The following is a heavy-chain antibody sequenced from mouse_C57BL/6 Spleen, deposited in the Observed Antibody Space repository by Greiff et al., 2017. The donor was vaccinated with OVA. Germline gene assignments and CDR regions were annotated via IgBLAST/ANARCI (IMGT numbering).Heavy chain of an antibody. CDR1: GFTFSSYA. CDR3: ARGYYGSSSLYAMDY. J-gene: IGHJ4*01. CDR2: ISDGGSYT. Sequence: EVQVVESGGGLVKPGGSLKLSCAASGFTFSSYAMSWVRQTPEKRLEWVATISDGGSYTYYPDNVKGRFTISRDNAKNNLYLQMSHLKSEDTAMYYGARGYYGSSSLYAMDYWGQGTSVTVSS. V-gene: IGHV5-4*01. D-gene: IGHD1-1*01.